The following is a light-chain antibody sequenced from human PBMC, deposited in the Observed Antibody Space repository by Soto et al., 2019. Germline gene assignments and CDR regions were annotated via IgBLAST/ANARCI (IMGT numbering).Light chain of an antibody. CDR3: IQDYNYPQT. CDR1: QGIRND. Sequence: AIQMTQSPSSLSASVGDRVTITCRASQGIRNDLGWYQQKPGKAHKLLIYAASSLQSGVQSRFSGSGSGTDFTLTIRSLQPEDFATYYCIQDYNYPQTFGQGTKVDIK. CDR2: AAS. V-gene: IGKV1-6*01. J-gene: IGKJ1*01.